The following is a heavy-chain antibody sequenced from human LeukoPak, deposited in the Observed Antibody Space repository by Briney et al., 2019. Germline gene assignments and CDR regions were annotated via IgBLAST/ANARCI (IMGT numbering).Heavy chain of an antibody. CDR3: GRDNNYKVDV. J-gene: IGHJ6*04. CDR1: VFTFSHYW. V-gene: IGHV3-74*01. Sequence: LAGGSLTLSCAISVFTFSHYWMLWVRQAPGKGLVWVSNIKTDGSITNYADSVRGRSTISRDNAKNILYLQINSLRAEDTAVYYCGRDNNYKVDVWGKGTTVTVSS. D-gene: IGHD4-11*01. CDR2: IKTDGSIT.